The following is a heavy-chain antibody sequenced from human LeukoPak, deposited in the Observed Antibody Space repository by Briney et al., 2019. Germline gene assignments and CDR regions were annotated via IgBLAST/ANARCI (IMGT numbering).Heavy chain of an antibody. V-gene: IGHV3-30*02. J-gene: IGHJ4*02. CDR1: GFSFVNFG. D-gene: IGHD2/OR15-2a*01. CDR3: AKDAVALQGEYYFDS. Sequence: GGSLRLSCAPSGFSFVNFGFHWLRQAPGKGLEWVAFIRYDGSLTDYADSMKGRFTVARDNSKNTVSLHMNSLRPEDAAVYYCAKDAVALQGEYYFDSWGQGTLVAVSS. CDR2: IRYDGSLT.